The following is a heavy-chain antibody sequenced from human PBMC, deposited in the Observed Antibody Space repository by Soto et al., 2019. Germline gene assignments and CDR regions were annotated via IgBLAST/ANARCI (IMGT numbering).Heavy chain of an antibody. D-gene: IGHD3-16*02. CDR1: GDSLSTYY. CDR3: ASEGVSGTYRFDS. J-gene: IGHJ4*02. Sequence: QVQLQESGPGLVRPSETLSLTCTVSGDSLSTYYWSWIRQPAGERLEWIGRIHDTGRTNYNPSLTSRVTMSVDTSKNQFSLRVNSVTAADTAVYYCASEGVSGTYRFDSWGQGTLVTVSS. CDR2: IHDTGRT. V-gene: IGHV4-4*07.